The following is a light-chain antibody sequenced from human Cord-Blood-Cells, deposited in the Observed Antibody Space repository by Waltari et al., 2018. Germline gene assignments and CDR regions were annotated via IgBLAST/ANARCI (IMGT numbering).Light chain of an antibody. J-gene: IGLJ3*02. CDR2: EGS. V-gene: IGLV2-23*01. CDR3: CSYAGSSTWV. Sequence: QSALTHPAPVSVSPGQSITITCTVTSIYFGSYNFVSWYQQHPGKAPKLMIYEGSQRPSVVSNRFSGSKSGNTASLTISWLQAEDEADYYCCSYAGSSTWVFGGGTKLTVL. CDR1: SIYFGSYNF.